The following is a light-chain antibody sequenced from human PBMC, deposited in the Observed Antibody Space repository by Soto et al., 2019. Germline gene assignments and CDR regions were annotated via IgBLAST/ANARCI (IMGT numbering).Light chain of an antibody. J-gene: IGLJ2*01. CDR2: RKN. CDR3: VAWDDSLSGRV. Sequence: QSVLTQPPSASGTPGQRVTISCSGSSSNIGSNYVYWYQQLPGTAPKLLIYRKNQRPSGVPDRFSGSKSGTSASLAISGLRSEDEADYYCVAWDDSLSGRVFGGGTKLTVL. V-gene: IGLV1-47*01. CDR1: SSNIGSNY.